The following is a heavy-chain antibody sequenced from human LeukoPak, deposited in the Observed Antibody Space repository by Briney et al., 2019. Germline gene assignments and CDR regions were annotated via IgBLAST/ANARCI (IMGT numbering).Heavy chain of an antibody. Sequence: PSETLSLTCTVSGGSISSYYWSWIRQPPGKGLEWIGYIYYSGSTNYNPSLKSRVTISVDTSKNQFSLKLSSVTAADTAVYYCARDRGLYYYYGMDVWGQGTTDTVSS. CDR3: ARDRGLYYYYGMDV. V-gene: IGHV4-59*01. D-gene: IGHD6-25*01. J-gene: IGHJ6*02. CDR2: IYYSGST. CDR1: GGSISSYY.